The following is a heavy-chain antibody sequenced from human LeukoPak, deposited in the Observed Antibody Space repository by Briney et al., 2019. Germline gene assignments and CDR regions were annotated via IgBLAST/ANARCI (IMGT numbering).Heavy chain of an antibody. J-gene: IGHJ2*01. CDR1: GGSISSYY. CDR2: VYSSGTT. Sequence: ASETLSLTCTVSGGSISSYYWSWTRQPAGEGLEWIGRVYSSGTTNYNPSLQSRVTMSVDSSKNQFSLKLNSVTAADTAVYYCARGRYCTTTSCTYWYFDLWGRGTLVTVSS. V-gene: IGHV4-4*07. CDR3: ARGRYCTTTSCTYWYFDL. D-gene: IGHD2-2*01.